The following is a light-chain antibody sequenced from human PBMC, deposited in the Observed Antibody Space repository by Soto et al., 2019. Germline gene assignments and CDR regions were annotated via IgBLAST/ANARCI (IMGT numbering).Light chain of an antibody. Sequence: IQLTQSPSSLSASVGDRVTITCRASQGISSYLAWYQQKPGQAPKLLIYAASTLQGGVPSRFSGSGSGTDFILAISSLQPEDFATYYCQQVNSYPYTFGQGTNLEIK. CDR2: AAS. CDR3: QQVNSYPYT. J-gene: IGKJ2*01. V-gene: IGKV1-9*01. CDR1: QGISSY.